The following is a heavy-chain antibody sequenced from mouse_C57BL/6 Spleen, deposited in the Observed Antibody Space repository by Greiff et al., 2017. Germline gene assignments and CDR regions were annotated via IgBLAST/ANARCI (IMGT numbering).Heavy chain of an antibody. Sequence: QVQLQQPGTELVKPGASVKLSCKASGYTFTSSWMHWVKQRPGQGLEWIGNINPSNGGTNYNEKFKSKATLTVDKSASTAYMQLRSLTSEDSAVYYCARGDYNGRNAMGYWGQGASVTVAS. CDR3: ARGDYNGRNAMGY. D-gene: IGHD1-1*01. CDR1: GYTFTSSW. CDR2: INPSNGGT. J-gene: IGHJ4*01. V-gene: IGHV1-53*01.